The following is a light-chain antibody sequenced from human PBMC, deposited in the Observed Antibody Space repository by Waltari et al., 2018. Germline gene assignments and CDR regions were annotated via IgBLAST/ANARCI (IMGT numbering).Light chain of an antibody. J-gene: IGLJ3*02. CDR3: NGRDISGNHVL. V-gene: IGLV3-19*01. Sequence: SSELAQDPAVSVALGQPVTITCRGDTLRNFYATWYQQKPGQAPLLVIYGQNNRPSGIPDRFSGSNSGTTASLTISETRAEDEADYYCNGRDISGNHVLFGGGTKLTV. CDR2: GQN. CDR1: TLRNFY.